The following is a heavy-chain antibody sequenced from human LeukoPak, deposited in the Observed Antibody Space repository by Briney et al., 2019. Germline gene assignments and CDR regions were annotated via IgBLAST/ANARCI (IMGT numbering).Heavy chain of an antibody. V-gene: IGHV3-73*01. CDR1: GFTFSGSA. J-gene: IGHJ4*02. CDR2: IRSKANSYAT. Sequence: PGGSLRLSCAASGFTFSGSATHWVRQASGKGLEWVGRIRSKANSYATAYAASVKGRFTISRDDSKNTAYLQMNSLKTEDTAVYYCTRHPGDGYNRDYWGQGTLVTVSS. D-gene: IGHD5-24*01. CDR3: TRHPGDGYNRDY.